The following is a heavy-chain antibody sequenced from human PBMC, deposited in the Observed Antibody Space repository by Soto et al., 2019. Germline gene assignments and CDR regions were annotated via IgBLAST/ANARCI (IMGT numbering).Heavy chain of an antibody. CDR3: ARTTPEVAATPQFYYYYGMDV. CDR1: GYSFTSYW. CDR2: IDPSDSYT. J-gene: IGHJ6*02. V-gene: IGHV5-10-1*01. D-gene: IGHD2-15*01. Sequence: GESLKISCKGSGYSFTSYWISWVRQMPGKGLEWMGRIDPSDSYTNYSPSFQGHVTISADKSISTAYLQWSSLKASDTAMYYCARTTPEVAATPQFYYYYGMDVWGQGTTVTVSS.